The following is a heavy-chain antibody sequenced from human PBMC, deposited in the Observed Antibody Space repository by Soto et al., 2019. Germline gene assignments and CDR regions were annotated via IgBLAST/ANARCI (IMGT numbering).Heavy chain of an antibody. CDR1: GFTFSSYA. CDR3: APMGV. Sequence: EVQLLESGGGLVQPGGSLRLSCAASGFTFSSYAMSWVRQAPGKGLEWVSAIGGSDNRTYYADSVKGRFTISRDNSKITLYLQMSSLRADDTAVYYCAPMGVWGQGTTVTVSS. V-gene: IGHV3-23*01. J-gene: IGHJ6*02. CDR2: IGGSDNRT.